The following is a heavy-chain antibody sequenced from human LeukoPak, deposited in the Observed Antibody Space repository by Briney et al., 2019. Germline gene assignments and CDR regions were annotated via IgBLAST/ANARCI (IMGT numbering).Heavy chain of an antibody. CDR1: GFTFSNYW. V-gene: IGHV3-7*01. D-gene: IGHD3-22*01. Sequence: GGSLRLSCAASGFTFSNYWMSWVRQAPGKGLEWLANINQAGSEMYYVDSVKGRFTISRDNGKNSLYLQINSLRADDTAVYYCARDQGSMIVVRTTIWYFDLWGRSTLVTVSS. CDR2: INQAGSEM. J-gene: IGHJ2*01. CDR3: ARDQGSMIVVRTTIWYFDL.